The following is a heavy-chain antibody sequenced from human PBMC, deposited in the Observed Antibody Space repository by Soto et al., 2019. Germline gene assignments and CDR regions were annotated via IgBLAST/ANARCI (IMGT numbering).Heavy chain of an antibody. J-gene: IGHJ4*02. CDR3: ATVGAEAVAGQLDY. V-gene: IGHV3-21*01. Sequence: EVQLVESGGGLVKPGGSLRLSCAASGFTFSTYCMNWVRQAPGTGLEWVSSISSSSSYIYYADSVKGRFTIPRYNAHNSLYLQMNSLIAEDTAVSYCATVGAEAVAGQLDYWGQGTLVTVSS. CDR2: ISSSSSYI. CDR1: GFTFSTYC. D-gene: IGHD6-19*01.